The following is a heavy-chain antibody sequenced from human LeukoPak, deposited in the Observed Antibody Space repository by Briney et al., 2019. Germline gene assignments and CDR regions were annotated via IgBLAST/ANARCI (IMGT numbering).Heavy chain of an antibody. CDR3: ARDKVLYIAVAGLFDY. CDR1: GGSISSGDYY. V-gene: IGHV4-30-4*08. D-gene: IGHD6-19*01. CDR2: IYYSGST. Sequence: PSQTLSLTCTVSGGSISSGDYYWSWIRQPPGKGLEWIGYIYYSGSTYYNPSLKSRVTISVDTSKNQFSLKLSSVTAADTAVYYCARDKVLYIAVAGLFDYWGQGTLVTVSS. J-gene: IGHJ4*02.